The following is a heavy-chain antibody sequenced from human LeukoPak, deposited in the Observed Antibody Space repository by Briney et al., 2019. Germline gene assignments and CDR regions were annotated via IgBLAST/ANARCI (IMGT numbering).Heavy chain of an antibody. D-gene: IGHD1-20*01. CDR2: ISAYNGKT. Sequence: VASVKVSCKASGGTFRNYPISWVRQAPGQGLEWMAYISAYNGKTEYAQNMQGRVTLTTDTSTNTAHMELSSLRSDDTAVYYCAREFWCNDNNCYLSSFDIWGQGTVVTVSS. CDR1: GGTFRNYP. J-gene: IGHJ3*02. V-gene: IGHV1-18*01. CDR3: AREFWCNDNNCYLSSFDI.